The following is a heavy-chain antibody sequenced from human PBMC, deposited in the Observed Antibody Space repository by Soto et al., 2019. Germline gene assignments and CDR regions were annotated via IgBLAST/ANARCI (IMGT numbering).Heavy chain of an antibody. CDR2: IYKTGTT. J-gene: IGHJ4*02. V-gene: IGHV4-31*03. CDR3: AAIVTVAAAQFDY. D-gene: IGHD2-2*01. Sequence: SETLSLTCTVSGGSVTSGGQYWSWIRQYPGKVLEWIGYIYKTGTTYYNPSLQSRIIISLDTSRNQFSLNLISVTAADTAIYYCAAIVTVAAAQFDYWGQGTLVTVSS. CDR1: GGSVTSGGQY.